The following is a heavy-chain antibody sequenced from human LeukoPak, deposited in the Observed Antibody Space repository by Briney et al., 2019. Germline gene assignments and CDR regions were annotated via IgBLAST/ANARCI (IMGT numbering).Heavy chain of an antibody. J-gene: IGHJ4*02. V-gene: IGHV3-9*01. Sequence: PGGSLRLSCAASGFTFDDYAMHWVRQAPGKGLEWVSGISWNSGNIGYADSVKGRFTISRDNAKNSLYLQMNSLRAEDTALYYCTKDSDGIIGAVVVDYWGQGTLVTVSS. CDR2: ISWNSGNI. CDR1: GFTFDDYA. CDR3: TKDSDGIIGAVVVDY. D-gene: IGHD1-26*01.